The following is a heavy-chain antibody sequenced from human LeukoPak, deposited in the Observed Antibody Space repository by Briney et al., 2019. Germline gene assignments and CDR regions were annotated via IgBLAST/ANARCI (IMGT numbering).Heavy chain of an antibody. CDR3: ARGPPPGYGMDV. Sequence: SVKVSCKASGGTFGSYAISWVRQAPGQGLEWMGGIIPIFGTANYAQKFQGRVTITADESTSTAYMELSSLRSEDTAVYYCARGPPPGYGMDVWGQGTTVTVSS. J-gene: IGHJ6*02. CDR1: GGTFGSYA. CDR2: IIPIFGTA. V-gene: IGHV1-69*13.